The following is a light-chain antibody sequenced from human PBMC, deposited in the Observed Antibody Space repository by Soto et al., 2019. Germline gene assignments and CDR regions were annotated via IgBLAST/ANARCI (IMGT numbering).Light chain of an antibody. J-gene: IGKJ5*01. CDR3: QQYFTSPIT. Sequence: EIVLTQSPATLSVSPGERATLSCRASQSVSSNLAWYRQKPGQAPRLLIYGASTRATGIPARFSAWGSGTDFTLTISRVDPADFAFYYCQQYFTSPITFGQGTRLEI. V-gene: IGKV3-15*01. CDR1: QSVSSN. CDR2: GAS.